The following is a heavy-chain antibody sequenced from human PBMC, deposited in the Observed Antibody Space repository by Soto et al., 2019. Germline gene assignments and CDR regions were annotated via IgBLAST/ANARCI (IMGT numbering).Heavy chain of an antibody. CDR1: GYTFTSYG. CDR3: ASNVGYCSGGSCYHWRY. J-gene: IGHJ4*02. V-gene: IGHV1-18*01. CDR2: ISAYNGNT. Sequence: ASVKVSCKASGYTFTSYGISWVRQAPGQGLEWMGWISAYNGNTNYAQKLQGRVTMTTDTSTSTAYMELRSLRSDDTAVYYCASNVGYCSGGSCYHWRYCGQGTLVTVSS. D-gene: IGHD2-15*01.